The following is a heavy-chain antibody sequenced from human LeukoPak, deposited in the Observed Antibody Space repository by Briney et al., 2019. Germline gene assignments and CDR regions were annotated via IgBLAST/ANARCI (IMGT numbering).Heavy chain of an antibody. V-gene: IGHV1-18*01. CDR1: GYTFSNYG. D-gene: IGHD4-17*01. J-gene: IGHJ6*02. Sequence: ASVKVSCKSSGYTFSNYGVTWVRQAPGQGLEWMGWISAYNGNTNYAQKLQGRVTMTTDTSTSTAYMELRSLRSDDTAVYYCARDGLGYGDYFFNYGMDVWGQGTTVTVSS. CDR2: ISAYNGNT. CDR3: ARDGLGYGDYFFNYGMDV.